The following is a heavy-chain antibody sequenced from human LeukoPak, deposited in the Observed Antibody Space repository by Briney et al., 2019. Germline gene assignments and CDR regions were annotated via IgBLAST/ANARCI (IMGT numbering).Heavy chain of an antibody. V-gene: IGHV3-74*01. D-gene: IGHD6-6*01. Sequence: PGGSLRLSCAASGFTFSSYWMHWVRQXXGXXXXXXXRISTDGSSTNSADSVKGRLTISRDNAKNTLYLQMNSLRAEDTAVYYCVREYSSSSGRAFDMWGQGTMVTVSP. CDR2: ISTDGSST. CDR1: GFTFSSYW. J-gene: IGHJ3*02. CDR3: VREYSSSSGRAFDM.